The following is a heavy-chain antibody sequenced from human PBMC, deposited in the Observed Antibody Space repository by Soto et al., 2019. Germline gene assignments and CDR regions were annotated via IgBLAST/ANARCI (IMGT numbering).Heavy chain of an antibody. CDR1: GFTFSSYA. V-gene: IGHV3-23*01. D-gene: IGHD2-15*01. CDR2: ISGSGGST. J-gene: IGHJ1*01. Sequence: GGSLRLSCAASGFTFSSYAMSWVRQAPGKGLEWVSAISGSGGSTYYADSVKGRFTISRDNSKNTLYLQMNSLRAEDTAVYYCEKSGGGSWNAEYFQHWGQGTLVTVSS. CDR3: EKSGGGSWNAEYFQH.